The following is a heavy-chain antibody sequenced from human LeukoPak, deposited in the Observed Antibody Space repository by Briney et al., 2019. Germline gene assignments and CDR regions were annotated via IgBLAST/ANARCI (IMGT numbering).Heavy chain of an antibody. D-gene: IGHD4-11*01. CDR1: GYSISSGYY. J-gene: IGHJ6*03. CDR3: ARESHYSNYYYYYLDV. CDR2: IYHSGST. V-gene: IGHV4-38-2*02. Sequence: SETLSLTCAVSGYSISSGYYWGWIRQPPGKGLEWIGSIYHSGSTYYNPSLKSRVTISVDTSKNQFSLKLSSVTAADTAVYYCARESHYSNYYYYYLDVWGKGTTVTVSS.